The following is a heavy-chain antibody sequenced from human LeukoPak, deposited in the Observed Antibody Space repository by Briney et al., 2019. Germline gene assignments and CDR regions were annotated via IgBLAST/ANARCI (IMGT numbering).Heavy chain of an antibody. V-gene: IGHV3-23*01. CDR1: GFTFSSYA. D-gene: IGHD6-13*01. J-gene: IGHJ4*02. Sequence: GGSLRLSCAASGFTFSSYAMSWVRQAPGKGLEWVSAISGSGGSTYYADSVKGRFTISRNNSKNTLYLQMNSLRAEDTAVYYCAKDLSSSPTLFDYWGQGTLVTVSS. CDR3: AKDLSSSPTLFDY. CDR2: ISGSGGST.